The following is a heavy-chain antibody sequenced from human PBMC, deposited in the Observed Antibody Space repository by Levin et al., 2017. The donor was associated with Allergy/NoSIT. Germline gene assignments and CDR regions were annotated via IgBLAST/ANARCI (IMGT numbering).Heavy chain of an antibody. D-gene: IGHD3-16*02. CDR1: GYSFTSYW. Sequence: GASVKVSCKGSGYSFTSYWISWVRQMPGKGLEWMGRIDPSDSYTNYSPSFQGHVTISADKSINTAYLQWSSLKASDTAMYYCARLTYERNYDYVWGSYRLDAFDIWGQGTMVTVSS. CDR2: IDPSDSYT. CDR3: ARLTYERNYDYVWGSYRLDAFDI. J-gene: IGHJ3*02. V-gene: IGHV5-10-1*01.